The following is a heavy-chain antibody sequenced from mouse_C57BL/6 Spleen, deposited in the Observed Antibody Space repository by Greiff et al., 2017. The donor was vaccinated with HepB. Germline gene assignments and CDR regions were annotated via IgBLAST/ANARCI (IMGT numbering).Heavy chain of an antibody. CDR3: ARDYAYGGYYAMDY. V-gene: IGHV1-61*01. Sequence: QVQLQQPGAELVRPGSSVKLSCKASGYTFKSDWMDWVKQRPGQGLEWIGNIYPSDSETHYNQKFKDKATLTVDKSSSTAYMQLSSLTSEDSAVYYCARDYAYGGYYAMDYFSQGTSVTVSS. J-gene: IGHJ4*01. CDR2: IYPSDSET. CDR1: GYTFKSDW. D-gene: IGHD2-2*01.